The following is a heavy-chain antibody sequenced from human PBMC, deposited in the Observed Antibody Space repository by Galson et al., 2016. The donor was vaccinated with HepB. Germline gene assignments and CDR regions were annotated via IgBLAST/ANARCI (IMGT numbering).Heavy chain of an antibody. Sequence: SVKVSCKASGYTFNNYLINWVRQAPGQGLEWIGWISGFNGNINHAQKFQGRVTLTTDTSTSTAYMELRSLTSDDTAVYYCAREDGGTDYGTNSWYFDLWGRGTLVTVSS. CDR2: ISGFNGNI. J-gene: IGHJ2*01. D-gene: IGHD4-17*01. CDR3: AREDGGTDYGTNSWYFDL. CDR1: GYTFNNYL. V-gene: IGHV1-18*01.